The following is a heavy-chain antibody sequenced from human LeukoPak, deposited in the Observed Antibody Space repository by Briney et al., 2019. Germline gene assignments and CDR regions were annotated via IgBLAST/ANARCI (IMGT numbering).Heavy chain of an antibody. CDR1: GYILSSYN. CDR3: ARTYCAEDCSIRYFDY. J-gene: IGHJ4*02. V-gene: IGHV1-46*01. D-gene: IGHD2-21*02. CDR2: INPSGGDT. Sequence: ASVTVSCKASGYILSSYNMHWVRQAPGQGLEWLGIINPSGGDTKYAQRFQGRVTLTRDKSTSTVYMELSSLTSDDTAVSYCARTYCAEDCSIRYFDYWGQGTLVTVSS.